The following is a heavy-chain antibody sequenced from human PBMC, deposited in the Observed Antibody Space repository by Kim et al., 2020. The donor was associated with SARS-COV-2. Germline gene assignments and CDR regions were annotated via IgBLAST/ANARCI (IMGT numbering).Heavy chain of an antibody. CDR2: ISYDGSNK. V-gene: IGHV3-30*18. Sequence: GGSLRLSCAASGFTFSSYGMHWVRQCPGKGLEWVAVISYDGSNKYYADSVKGRFTISRDNSKNTLYLQMNSLRAEDTAVYYCAKDSRSGSPLPPYGWFDPWGQGTLVTVSS. CDR3: AKDSRSGSPLPPYGWFDP. D-gene: IGHD3-10*01. J-gene: IGHJ5*02. CDR1: GFTFSSYG.